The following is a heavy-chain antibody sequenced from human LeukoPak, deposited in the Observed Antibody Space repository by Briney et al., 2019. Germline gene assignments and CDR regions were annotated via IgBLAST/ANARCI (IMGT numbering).Heavy chain of an antibody. CDR1: GYTFTSYG. CDR2: ISAYNGNT. CDR3: ARDWVVPAAIPGGLYYYYGMDV. J-gene: IGHJ6*02. D-gene: IGHD2-2*01. Sequence: ASVKVSCKASGYTFTSYGISWVRQAPGQGLEWMGWISAYNGNTNYAQKLQGRVTMITDTSTSTAYMELRSLRSDDTAVYYCARDWVVPAAIPGGLYYYYGMDVWGQGTTVTVSS. V-gene: IGHV1-18*01.